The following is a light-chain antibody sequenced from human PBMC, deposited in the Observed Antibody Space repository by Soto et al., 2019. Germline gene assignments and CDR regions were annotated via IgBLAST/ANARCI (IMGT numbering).Light chain of an antibody. CDR3: SSYAGSTYV. CDR1: SSDVGGYNY. J-gene: IGLJ1*01. V-gene: IGLV2-8*01. Sequence: QPLLTQPLSASGAPRRAVTISCTGTSSDVGGYNYVSWYQQHPGKAPKLMIYEVSKRPSGVPDRFSGSKSGNTASLTVSGLQAEDEADYYCSSYAGSTYVFGTGTKVTVL. CDR2: EVS.